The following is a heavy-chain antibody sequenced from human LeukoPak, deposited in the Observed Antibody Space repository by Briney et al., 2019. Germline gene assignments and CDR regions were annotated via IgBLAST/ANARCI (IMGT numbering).Heavy chain of an antibody. CDR3: ARDLYDILTGYRQSSWDY. J-gene: IGHJ4*02. D-gene: IGHD3-9*01. V-gene: IGHV1-18*01. CDR2: ISAYNGNT. CDR1: GYTFTSYG. Sequence: ASVKVSCKASGYTFTSYGISWVRQAPGQGLEWMGWISAYNGNTNYAQKLQGRVTMTTDTSTSTAYMELRSLRSDDTAVYYCARDLYDILTGYRQSSWDYWGQGTLVTVSS.